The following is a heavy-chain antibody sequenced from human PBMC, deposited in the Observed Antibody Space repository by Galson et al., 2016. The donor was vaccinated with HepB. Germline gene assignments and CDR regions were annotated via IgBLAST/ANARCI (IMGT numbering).Heavy chain of an antibody. CDR3: ARTSYRECTGTRCVNFRYYYYYMDV. Sequence: SLRLSCAASGFTVSSYYMSWVRQAPGKGLEWVSVIFYGGNTYYADSVEGRFPISRDDSMNTLYLQMNSLTADDTAVYFCARTSYRECTGTRCVNFRYYYYYMDVWGKGTTVTVSS. D-gene: IGHD2-2*01. J-gene: IGHJ6*03. CDR2: IFYGGNT. CDR1: GFTVSSYY. V-gene: IGHV3-53*01.